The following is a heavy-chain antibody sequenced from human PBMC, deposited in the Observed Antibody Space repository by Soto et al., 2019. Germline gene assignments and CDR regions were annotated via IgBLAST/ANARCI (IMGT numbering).Heavy chain of an antibody. D-gene: IGHD1-7*01. CDR1: GGTFSSYA. V-gene: IGHV1-69*13. CDR3: ARAYITGTTLYYYYGMDV. Sequence: SVKVSCTASGGTFSSYAISWVRQAPGQGLEWMGGIIPIFGTANYAQKFQGRVTITADESTSTAYMELSSLRSEDTAVYYCARAYITGTTLYYYYGMDVWGQGTTVTVSS. J-gene: IGHJ6*02. CDR2: IIPIFGTA.